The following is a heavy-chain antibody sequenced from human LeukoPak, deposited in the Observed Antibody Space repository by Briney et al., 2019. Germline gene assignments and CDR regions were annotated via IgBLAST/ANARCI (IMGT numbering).Heavy chain of an antibody. J-gene: IGHJ6*02. CDR1: GGSFSGYY. Sequence: SETLSLTCAVYGGSFSGYYWSWIRQPPGKGLEWIGYIYYSGSTNYNPSLKSRVTISVDTSKNQFSLKLSSVTAADTAVYYCARHVSGSSYGMDVWGQGTTVTVSS. CDR2: IYYSGST. V-gene: IGHV4-59*08. CDR3: ARHVSGSSYGMDV. D-gene: IGHD5/OR15-5a*01.